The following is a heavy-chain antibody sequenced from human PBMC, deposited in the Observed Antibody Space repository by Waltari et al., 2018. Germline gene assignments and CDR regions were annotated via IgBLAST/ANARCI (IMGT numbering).Heavy chain of an antibody. D-gene: IGHD3-10*01. V-gene: IGHV3-15*01. CDR1: GFTFSNAW. Sequence: EVQLVESGGGLVKPGGSLRLSCAASGFTFSNAWMSWVRQAPGKGLEWVGRIKTKRDGGKTDYAAPVKGRFTISRDESKNTLYLQMNSLKTEDTGVYYCHGETIWGWGQGTLVTVSS. CDR3: HGETIWG. J-gene: IGHJ4*02. CDR2: IKTKRDGGKT.